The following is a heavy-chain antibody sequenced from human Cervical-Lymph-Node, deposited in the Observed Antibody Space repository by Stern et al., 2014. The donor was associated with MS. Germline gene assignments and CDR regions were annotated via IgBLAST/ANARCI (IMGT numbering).Heavy chain of an antibody. J-gene: IGHJ4*02. CDR1: GFKFSIYW. Sequence: EDQLVESGAELIRPGESLKISCKGSGFKFSIYWIAWVRQMPGKGLEWMGSIYPGDGETRYRPSLPGQVTMSADKSTGTAYLQWSSLNASDTAMYFCARQTTAWASDVWGQGTLVTVSS. D-gene: IGHD1-14*01. CDR3: ARQTTAWASDV. CDR2: IYPGDGET. V-gene: IGHV5-51*01.